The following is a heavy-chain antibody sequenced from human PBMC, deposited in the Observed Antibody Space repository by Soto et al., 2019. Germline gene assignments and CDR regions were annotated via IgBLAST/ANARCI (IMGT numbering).Heavy chain of an antibody. Sequence: PSETLSLTCAVSGGSISSSNWWSWVRQPPGKGLEWNGEIYHSGSTNYNPSLKSRVTISVDKSKNHFSLKLSSVTAADTAVFYCALMPHYDILTGSGGYAFDIWGQGTMVTVSS. CDR2: IYHSGST. D-gene: IGHD3-9*01. CDR1: GGSISSSNW. CDR3: ALMPHYDILTGSGGYAFDI. J-gene: IGHJ3*02. V-gene: IGHV4-4*02.